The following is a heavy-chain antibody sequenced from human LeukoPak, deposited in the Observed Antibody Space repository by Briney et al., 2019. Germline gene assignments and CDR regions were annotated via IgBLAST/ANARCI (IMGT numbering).Heavy chain of an antibody. CDR1: GPTFSSYG. Sequence: PGGSLRLSCAASGPTFSSYGMHWVRQAPGKGLEWGAVISYDGSNKYYADSVKGRFTISRDNSKNTLYLQMNSLRAEDTAVYYCAKARYYDSSGYLDYWGQGTLVTVSS. CDR3: AKARYYDSSGYLDY. CDR2: ISYDGSNK. D-gene: IGHD3-22*01. J-gene: IGHJ4*02. V-gene: IGHV3-30*18.